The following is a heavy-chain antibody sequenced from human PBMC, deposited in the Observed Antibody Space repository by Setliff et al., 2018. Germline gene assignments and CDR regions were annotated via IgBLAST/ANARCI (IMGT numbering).Heavy chain of an antibody. D-gene: IGHD6-13*01. CDR3: ARQPYSTTYYYYYYYMDT. Sequence: PSETLSLTCTVSNGSISSGNYFWGWIRQPPGKGLEWMGSIFYTGSTYYSPSLKSRVTMSIGTSKNQFSLNLNSVTAADTAVYYCARQPYSTTYYYYYYYMDTWGKGTTVTVSS. V-gene: IGHV4-39*01. J-gene: IGHJ6*03. CDR2: IFYTGST. CDR1: NGSISSGNYF.